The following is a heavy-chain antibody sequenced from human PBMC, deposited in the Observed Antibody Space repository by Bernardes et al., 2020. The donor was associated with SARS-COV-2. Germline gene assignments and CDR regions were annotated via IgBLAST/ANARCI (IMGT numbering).Heavy chain of an antibody. J-gene: IGHJ6*02. CDR3: LMTTMTTGDYGMDV. V-gene: IGHV3-30-3*01. CDR1: GFTFSSYA. CDR2: ISYDGSNK. D-gene: IGHD4-17*01. Sequence: GGSLRLSCAASGFTFSSYAMHWVRQAPGKGLEWVAVISYDGSNKYYADSVKGRFTISRDNSKNTLYLQMNSLRAEDTAVYYCLMTTMTTGDYGMDVWGQGTTVTVSS.